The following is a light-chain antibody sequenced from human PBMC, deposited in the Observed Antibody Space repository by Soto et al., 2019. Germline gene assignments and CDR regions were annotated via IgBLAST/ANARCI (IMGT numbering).Light chain of an antibody. CDR1: NIDVDAYKY. CDR2: EVS. J-gene: IGLJ1*01. Sequence: YFLTQPASVTGYPGQSITISCDTSNIDVDAYKYISWYRQHPGEAPKIIIYEVSNRPSGISNRFSGSKSGNTASLTISGLQTEDEAEYFCSTYTDKPYIFGSGTKVTAL. CDR3: STYTDKPYI. V-gene: IGLV2-14*01.